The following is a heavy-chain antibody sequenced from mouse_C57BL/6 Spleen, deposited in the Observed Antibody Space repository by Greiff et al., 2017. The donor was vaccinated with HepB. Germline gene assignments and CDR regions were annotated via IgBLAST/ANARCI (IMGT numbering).Heavy chain of an antibody. J-gene: IGHJ3*01. CDR3: APYDGYFSFAY. Sequence: EVQVVESGPELVKPGASVKISCKASGYSFTGYYMNWVKQSPETSLEWIGEINPSTGGTTYNQKFKAKATLTVDKSSSTAYMQLKSLTSEDSAVYYCAPYDGYFSFAYWGQGTLVTVSA. CDR1: GYSFTGYY. D-gene: IGHD2-3*01. V-gene: IGHV1-42*01. CDR2: INPSTGGT.